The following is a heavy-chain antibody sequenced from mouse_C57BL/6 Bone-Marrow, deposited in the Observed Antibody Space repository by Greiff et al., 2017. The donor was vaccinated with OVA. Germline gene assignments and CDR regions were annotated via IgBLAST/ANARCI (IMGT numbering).Heavy chain of an antibody. D-gene: IGHD3-2*02. CDR2: IHPNSGST. CDR3: ARDSAGLPTSLDY. CDR1: GYTFTSYW. J-gene: IGHJ2*01. V-gene: IGHV1-64*01. Sequence: VQLQQPGAELVKPGASVKLSCKASGYTFTSYWMHWVMQRPGQGLAWIGMIHPNSGSTNYNEKFKSKATLTVDKTTSTAYMQLSSLTSEDTAVYDCARDSAGLPTSLDYWGQGTTLTVSS.